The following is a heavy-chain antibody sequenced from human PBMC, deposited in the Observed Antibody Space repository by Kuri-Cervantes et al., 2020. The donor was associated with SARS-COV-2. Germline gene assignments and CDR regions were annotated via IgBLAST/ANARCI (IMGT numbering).Heavy chain of an antibody. CDR2: ISSSSSYI. CDR3: AKGPAYDFSTYYFDY. J-gene: IGHJ4*02. CDR1: AFTFSSYS. V-gene: IGHV3-21*04. D-gene: IGHD3-3*01. Sequence: GGSLRLSCAASAFTFSSYSMNWVRQAPGKGLEWVSAISSSSSYIYYADSVKGQFTISRDNAKNSLYLQMNSLRAEDMALYYCAKGPAYDFSTYYFDYWGQGTLVTVSS.